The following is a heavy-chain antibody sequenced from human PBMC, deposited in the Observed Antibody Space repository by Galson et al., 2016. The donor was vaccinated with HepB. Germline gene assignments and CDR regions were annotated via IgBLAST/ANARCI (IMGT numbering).Heavy chain of an antibody. CDR1: GYTFTTNG. V-gene: IGHV1-18*04. CDR3: ARDETFGPEYYYGMDA. CDR2: LSAHNGDT. D-gene: IGHD3-10*01. Sequence: SVKVSCKASGYTFTTNGISWVRPAPGQGLEWMGWLSAHNGDTNSPQKLQGRVTITADTSTSTGYMELSRLRFDDTAVFYCARDETFGPEYYYGMDAWGQGTTVTVSS. J-gene: IGHJ6*01.